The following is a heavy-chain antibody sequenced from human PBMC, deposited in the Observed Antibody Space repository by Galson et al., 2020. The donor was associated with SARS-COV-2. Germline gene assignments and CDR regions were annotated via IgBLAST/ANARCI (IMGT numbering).Heavy chain of an antibody. CDR3: ARSVSRYGDYEDSFDI. CDR1: GFTVSSHY. D-gene: IGHD4-17*01. CDR2: IYSGGST. V-gene: IGHV3-53*01. Sequence: GGYLRLSCAASGFTVSSHYMSWVRQAPGKGLEWVSVIYSGGSTYYADSVKGRFTISRDNSKNTLYLQMNSLRAEDTAVYYCARSVSRYGDYEDSFDIWGQGTMVTVSS. J-gene: IGHJ3*02.